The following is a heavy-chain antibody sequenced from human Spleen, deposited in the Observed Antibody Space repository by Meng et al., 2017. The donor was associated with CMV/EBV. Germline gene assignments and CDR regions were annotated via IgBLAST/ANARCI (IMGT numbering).Heavy chain of an antibody. D-gene: IGHD6-13*01. J-gene: IGHJ6*02. Sequence: SETLSLTCTVSGGSISSYYWSWIRQPPGKGLEWIGYIYYSGSTNYNPSLKSRVTISVDTSKNQFSPKLSPVTAADTAAYDGARENSSSPGYNYDGMDVWGQGTTVTVS. CDR2: IYYSGST. V-gene: IGHV4-59*01. CDR1: GGSISSYY. CDR3: ARENSSSPGYNYDGMDV.